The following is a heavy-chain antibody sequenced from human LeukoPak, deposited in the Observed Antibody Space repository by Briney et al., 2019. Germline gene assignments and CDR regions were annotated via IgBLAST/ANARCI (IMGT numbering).Heavy chain of an antibody. V-gene: IGHV1-18*01. CDR3: ARALVDGYKELGY. Sequence: ASVTVSCKASGYTFTTYGITWVRQAPGQGLEGMGWISAYNGNTNYAQKLQGRVTMTTDTSTSTAYMELRSLRSDDTAVYYCARALVDGYKELGYWGQGTLVTVSS. D-gene: IGHD5-24*01. CDR2: ISAYNGNT. CDR1: GYTFTTYG. J-gene: IGHJ4*02.